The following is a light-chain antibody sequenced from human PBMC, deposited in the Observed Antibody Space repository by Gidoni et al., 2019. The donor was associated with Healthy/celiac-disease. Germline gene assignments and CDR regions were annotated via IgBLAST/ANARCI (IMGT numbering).Light chain of an antibody. V-gene: IGKV3-11*01. Sequence: EIVLTQSPATLSLSPGERASQSVSSYLAWYQQKPGQAPRLLIYDASNRATGIPARFSGSGSGTDFTLTISSLEPEDFAVYYCQQRSNWPPYTFGQXTKLEIK. CDR2: DAS. J-gene: IGKJ2*01. CDR3: QQRSNWPPYT. CDR1: QSVSSY.